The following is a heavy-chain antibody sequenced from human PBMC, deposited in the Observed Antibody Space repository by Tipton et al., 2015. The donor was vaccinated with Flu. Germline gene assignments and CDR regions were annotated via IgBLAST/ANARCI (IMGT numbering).Heavy chain of an antibody. J-gene: IGHJ4*02. Sequence: SLRLSCAVSGFTFSRYGMSWVRQAPGKGLEWVSGFSASARTTYFADSVKGRFTISRDNSKNTVYLQMNSLRVEDTAVYYCARDKNEFYAFENWAQGTLVTVSS. CDR3: ARDKNEFYAFEN. CDR1: GFTFSRYG. D-gene: IGHD2/OR15-2a*01. V-gene: IGHV3-23*01. CDR2: FSASARTT.